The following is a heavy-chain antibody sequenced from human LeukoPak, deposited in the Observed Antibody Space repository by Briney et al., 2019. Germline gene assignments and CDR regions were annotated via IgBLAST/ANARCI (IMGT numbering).Heavy chain of an antibody. Sequence: PGGSLRLSCAASGFTFSSYAMSWVRQAPGKGLEWVSAISGSGGSTYYADSVKGRFTTSRDNSKNTLYLQMNSLRAEDTAVYYCARGSPVWLRAPLDAFDIWGQGTMVTVSS. CDR3: ARGSPVWLRAPLDAFDI. CDR2: ISGSGGST. D-gene: IGHD5-12*01. V-gene: IGHV3-23*01. J-gene: IGHJ3*02. CDR1: GFTFSSYA.